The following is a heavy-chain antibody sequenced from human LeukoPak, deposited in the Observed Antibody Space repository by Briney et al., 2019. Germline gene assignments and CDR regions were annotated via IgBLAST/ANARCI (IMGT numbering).Heavy chain of an antibody. Sequence: ASVKVSCKASGGTFSSYTISWVRQALGQGLEWMGRIIPILGIANYAQKFQGRVTITADKSTSTAYMELSSLRSEDTAVYYCARGGSYSSGWYRFDYWGKGTLVTVSS. D-gene: IGHD6-19*01. CDR1: GGTFSSYT. V-gene: IGHV1-69*02. CDR3: ARGGSYSSGWYRFDY. J-gene: IGHJ4*02. CDR2: IIPILGIA.